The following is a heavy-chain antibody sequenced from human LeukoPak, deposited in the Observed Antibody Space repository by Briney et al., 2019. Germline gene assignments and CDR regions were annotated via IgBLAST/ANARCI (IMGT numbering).Heavy chain of an antibody. CDR3: ARHTSGTMFSY. V-gene: IGHV4-39*01. CDR2: IENRGYT. D-gene: IGHD1-1*01. Sequence: SETLCLACTVPGVSMSSRNSYWGWIRQPRGMGLEWVGTIENRGYTAYNPSLQGRVTISVDASRRQCSLTLSSVTATDTAVYYCARHTSGTMFSYWGQGILATVSS. CDR1: GVSMSSRNSY. J-gene: IGHJ1*01.